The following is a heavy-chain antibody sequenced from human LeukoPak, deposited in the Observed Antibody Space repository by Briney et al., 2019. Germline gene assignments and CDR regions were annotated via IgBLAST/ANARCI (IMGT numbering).Heavy chain of an antibody. D-gene: IGHD5-12*01. V-gene: IGHV6-1*01. CDR2: TYYRSKWYN. J-gene: IGHJ6*02. CDR1: GDSVSSNSAA. CDR3: ARDGSGYDLAYYYYGMDV. Sequence: SQTLSLTCAISGDSVSSNSAAWNWIRQSPSRGLEWLGRTYYRSKWYNDYAVSVKSRITINPDTSKNQFSLQLNSVTPEDTAAYYCARDGSGYDLAYYYYGMDVWGQGTTVTVSS.